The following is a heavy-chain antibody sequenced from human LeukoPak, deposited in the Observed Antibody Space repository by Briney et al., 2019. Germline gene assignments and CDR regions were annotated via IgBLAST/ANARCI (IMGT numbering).Heavy chain of an antibody. CDR3: ARVYYSSSYDYWYFNL. D-gene: IGHD6-13*01. J-gene: IGHJ2*01. CDR2: IRSKANSYAT. CDR1: GFTFSGSD. Sequence: GGSLRLSCAASGFTFSGSDIHWVRQASGKGLEWVGRIRSKANSYATSYTASLKGRFTISRDDSKNTAYLQMNSLKTEDTAVYYCARVYYSSSYDYWYFNLWGRGTLVTVSS. V-gene: IGHV3-73*01.